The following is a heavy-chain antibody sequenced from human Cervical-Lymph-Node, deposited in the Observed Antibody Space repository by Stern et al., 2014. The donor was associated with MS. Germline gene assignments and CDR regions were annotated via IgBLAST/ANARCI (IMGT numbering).Heavy chain of an antibody. Sequence: EVQLVESGGGLVKPGGPLRLSCAASGFTFSSYSMNWVRQAPGKGLEWASSISSSSSYIYYADSVKGRFTISRDNAKNSLYLQMNSLRAEDTAVYYCARGIDTMVHYDYWGQGTLVTVSS. CDR3: ARGIDTMVHYDY. CDR1: GFTFSSYS. J-gene: IGHJ4*02. V-gene: IGHV3-21*01. D-gene: IGHD3-10*01. CDR2: ISSSSSYI.